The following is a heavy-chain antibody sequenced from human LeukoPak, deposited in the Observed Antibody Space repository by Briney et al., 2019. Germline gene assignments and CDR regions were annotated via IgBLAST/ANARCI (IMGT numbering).Heavy chain of an antibody. Sequence: GSLRLSCAASGFTFSSYYMSWVRQVPGKGLEWVANITPYGIEKDYVDSVKGRFTISRDDAKNSLYLQMSSLRADDTAVYYCARGSILAANFDFWGQGTLVTVSP. D-gene: IGHD6-25*01. CDR3: ARGSILAANFDF. CDR2: ITPYGIEK. V-gene: IGHV3-7*01. CDR1: GFTFSSYY. J-gene: IGHJ4*02.